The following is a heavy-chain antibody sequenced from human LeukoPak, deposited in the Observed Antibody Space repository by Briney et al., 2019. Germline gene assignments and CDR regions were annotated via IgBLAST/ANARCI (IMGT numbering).Heavy chain of an antibody. D-gene: IGHD6-6*01. CDR2: ISGSGFT. Sequence: PGGSLRLPCAASGFTFSSYAMSWVRQAPGKGLEWVSAISGSGFTYYADSVKGRFTISRDNSKNTLYLQMNSLRAEDTAVYYCAIGLYSSSPWGQGTLVTVSS. J-gene: IGHJ4*02. CDR3: AIGLYSSSP. CDR1: GFTFSSYA. V-gene: IGHV3-23*01.